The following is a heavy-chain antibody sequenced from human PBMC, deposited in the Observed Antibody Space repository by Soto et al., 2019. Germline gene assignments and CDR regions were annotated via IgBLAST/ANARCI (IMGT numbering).Heavy chain of an antibody. Sequence: PGESLKISCKGSGYSFTSYWIGWVRQMPGKGLEWMGIIYPGDSDTRYSPSFQGQVTISADKSISTAYLQWSSLKASDTAMYYCARIQLGYSSSTSCRAKAWFDPWGQGTLVTVSS. J-gene: IGHJ5*02. V-gene: IGHV5-51*01. CDR3: ARIQLGYSSSTSCRAKAWFDP. CDR2: IYPGDSDT. D-gene: IGHD2-2*01. CDR1: GYSFTSYW.